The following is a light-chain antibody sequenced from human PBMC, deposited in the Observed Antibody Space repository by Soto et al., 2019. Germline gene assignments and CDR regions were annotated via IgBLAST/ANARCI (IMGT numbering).Light chain of an antibody. CDR2: WAS. Sequence: DIVMTQSPDSLAVSLGERATINCKSSQSILFSSNNKNYLTWYQQKPGQPPKPLIYWASTRASGVPDRFSGSGSRTDFTLTISSLQAEDVAVYYCQQYYSTPVTFGGGTKVEIK. J-gene: IGKJ4*01. CDR1: QSILFSSNNKNY. V-gene: IGKV4-1*01. CDR3: QQYYSTPVT.